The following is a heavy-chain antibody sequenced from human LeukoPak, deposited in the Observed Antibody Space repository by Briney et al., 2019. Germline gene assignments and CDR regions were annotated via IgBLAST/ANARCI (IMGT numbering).Heavy chain of an antibody. CDR2: IRYDGRNK. Sequence: GGSLRLSCAAFGFSFSSYGMHWVRPAPGKGLEWVAFIRYDGRNKYYADSVKGRFTISRANSKNTLYLQMNSLRAEDTAVYYCAKDLVVVPAAPDWFDPWGQGTLVTVSS. CDR3: AKDLVVVPAAPDWFDP. J-gene: IGHJ5*02. D-gene: IGHD2-2*01. CDR1: GFSFSSYG. V-gene: IGHV3-30*02.